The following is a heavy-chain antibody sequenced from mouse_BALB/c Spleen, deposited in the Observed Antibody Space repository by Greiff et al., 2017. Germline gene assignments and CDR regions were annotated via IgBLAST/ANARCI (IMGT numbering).Heavy chain of an antibody. CDR1: GYAFSSYW. Sequence: QVQLKQSGAELVRPGSSVKISCKASGYAFSSYWMNWVKQRPGQGLEWIGQIYPGDGDTNYNGKFKGKATLTADKSSSTAYMQLSSLTSEDSAVYFCARSDYYGSSSFAYWGQGTLVTVSA. D-gene: IGHD1-1*01. V-gene: IGHV1-80*01. CDR3: ARSDYYGSSSFAY. CDR2: IYPGDGDT. J-gene: IGHJ3*01.